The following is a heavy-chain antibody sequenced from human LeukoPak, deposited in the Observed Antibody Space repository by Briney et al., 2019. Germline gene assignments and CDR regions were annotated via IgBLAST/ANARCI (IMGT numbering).Heavy chain of an antibody. Sequence: GGSLRLSCSGSGFTFSSSSMHWVRQAPGKGLEWVSAISGSGGNTYYADSVKGRFTISRDNSKNTLYLQMNSLRAEDTAVYYCANSIAAARGYYFDYWGQGTLVTVSS. CDR3: ANSIAAARGYYFDY. CDR1: GFTFSSSS. CDR2: ISGSGGNT. D-gene: IGHD6-13*01. J-gene: IGHJ4*02. V-gene: IGHV3-23*01.